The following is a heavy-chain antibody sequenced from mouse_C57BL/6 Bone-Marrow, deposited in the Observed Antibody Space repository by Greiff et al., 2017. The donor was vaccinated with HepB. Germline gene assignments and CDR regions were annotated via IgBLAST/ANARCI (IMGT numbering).Heavy chain of an antibody. CDR3: ARGVITTVVATRGFAY. Sequence: QVQLQQPGAELVRPGTSVKLSCKASGYTFTSYWMHWVKQRPGQGLEWIGVIDTSDSYTNYNQKFKGKATLTVDTSSSTAYMQLSSLTSEDSAVYYCARGVITTVVATRGFAYWGQGTLVTVSA. CDR2: IDTSDSYT. J-gene: IGHJ3*01. V-gene: IGHV1-59*01. CDR1: GYTFTSYW. D-gene: IGHD1-1*01.